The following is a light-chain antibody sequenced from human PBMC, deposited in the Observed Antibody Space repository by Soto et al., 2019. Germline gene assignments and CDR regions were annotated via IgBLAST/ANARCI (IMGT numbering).Light chain of an antibody. J-gene: IGLJ1*01. V-gene: IGLV1-51*01. Sequence: QSAMTQPPSVSAAPGQTVTISCSGSSSNIGANSVSWYQQLPGTAPKLLIYDDNKRPSGIPDRFSGSKSGTSATLGITGFQTGDEADYYCGSWDSSLSAYVFGTGTKVTVL. CDR2: DDN. CDR3: GSWDSSLSAYV. CDR1: SSNIGANS.